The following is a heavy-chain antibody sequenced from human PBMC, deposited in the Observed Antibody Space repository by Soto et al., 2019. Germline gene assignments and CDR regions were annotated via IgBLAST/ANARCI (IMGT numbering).Heavy chain of an antibody. CDR2: ISSDGSNK. Sequence: GGSRRLSCAAAGFTFSSFRMHWVRQAPGRGLEWVALISSDGSNKYYADAVKGRFTISRDNSKNTLYLQMNSLRAEDTAVYYCAQAIRPAAIYYYGMDVWGQGTTVTVSS. D-gene: IGHD2-2*01. V-gene: IGHV3-30-3*02. CDR1: GFTFSSFR. J-gene: IGHJ6*02. CDR3: AQAIRPAAIYYYGMDV.